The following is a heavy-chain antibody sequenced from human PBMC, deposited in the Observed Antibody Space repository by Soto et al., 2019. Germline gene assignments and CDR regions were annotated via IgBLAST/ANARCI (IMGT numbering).Heavy chain of an antibody. CDR1: GYTLTELS. V-gene: IGHV1-69*01. CDR3: ARRDY. Sequence: VKVSCKVSGYTLTELSMHWVRQAPGQGLEWMGGIIPIFGTANYAQKFQGRVTITADESTSTAYMELSSLRSEDTAVYYCARRDYWGQGTLVTVSS. CDR2: IIPIFGTA. J-gene: IGHJ4*02.